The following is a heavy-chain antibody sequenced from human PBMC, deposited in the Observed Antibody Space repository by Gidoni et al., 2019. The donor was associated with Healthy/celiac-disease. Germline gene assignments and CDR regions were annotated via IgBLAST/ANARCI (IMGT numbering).Heavy chain of an antibody. Sequence: VQLVQSGAEVKKPGSSVKVACKASRGTFSGSAISWVRQAPGKGLEWMGRIIPILGIANYAQKFQGRVTITADKATSTAYMALSSLRSEDTAVYYCASPVLGGSYMVYYYGMDVWGQGTTVTVSS. CDR2: IIPILGIA. CDR1: RGTFSGSA. V-gene: IGHV1-69*04. J-gene: IGHJ6*02. CDR3: ASPVLGGSYMVYYYGMDV. D-gene: IGHD1-26*01.